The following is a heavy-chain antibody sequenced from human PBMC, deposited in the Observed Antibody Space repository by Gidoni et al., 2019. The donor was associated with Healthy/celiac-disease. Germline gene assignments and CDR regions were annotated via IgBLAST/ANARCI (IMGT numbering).Heavy chain of an antibody. J-gene: IGHJ6*02. V-gene: IGHV3-30*04. CDR1: GFTFSSYA. D-gene: IGHD5-12*01. CDR3: ARDGYNRGGFYYYGMDV. Sequence: QVQLVESGGGVVQPGRSLRLSCAASGFTFSSYAMHWVRQAPGKGLEWVAVISYDGSNKYYADSVKGRFTISRDNSKNTLYLQMNSLRAEDTAVYYCARDGYNRGGFYYYGMDVWGQGTTVTVSS. CDR2: ISYDGSNK.